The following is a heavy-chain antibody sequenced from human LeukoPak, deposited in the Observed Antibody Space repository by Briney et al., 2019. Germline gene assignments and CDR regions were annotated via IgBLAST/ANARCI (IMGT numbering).Heavy chain of an antibody. Sequence: GGSLRLSCAASGFTFSSYAMSWVRQAPGKGLEWVSAISGSGGSTYYADSVKGRFTISRDNSKNTLYLQMNSLRAEDTAVYYCAKGNYDYVWGSYRSYYFDYWGQGTLVTVSS. CDR1: GFTFSSYA. CDR3: AKGNYDYVWGSYRSYYFDY. V-gene: IGHV3-23*01. CDR2: ISGSGGST. J-gene: IGHJ4*02. D-gene: IGHD3-16*02.